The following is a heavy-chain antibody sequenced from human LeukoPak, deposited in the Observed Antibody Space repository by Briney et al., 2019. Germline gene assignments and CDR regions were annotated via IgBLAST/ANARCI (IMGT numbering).Heavy chain of an antibody. V-gene: IGHV1-2*02. J-gene: IGHJ6*02. Sequence: ASVKVSCKASGYTFTGYYMHWVRQAPGQGLEWMGWINPNSGGTNYAQKFQGRVTMTRDTSISTAYMELSRLRSDDTAVYYCVRALNYYYYGMDVWGQGTTVTVSS. CDR3: VRALNYYYYGMDV. CDR1: GYTFTGYY. CDR2: INPNSGGT.